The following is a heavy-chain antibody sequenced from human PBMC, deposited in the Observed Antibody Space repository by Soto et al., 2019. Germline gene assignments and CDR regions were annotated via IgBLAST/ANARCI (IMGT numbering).Heavy chain of an antibody. CDR2: INPNSGGT. CDR1: GYTLTGYY. J-gene: IGHJ6*03. V-gene: IGHV1-2*04. D-gene: IGHD5-18*01. CDR3: ARDGTAKVGYYYYYMDV. Sequence: ASVKVSCKDSGYTLTGYYMHWVRQAPGQGLEWMGWINPNSGGTNYAQKFQGWVTMTRDTSISTAYMELSRLRSDDTAVYYCARDGTAKVGYYYYYMDVWGKGTTVTVSS.